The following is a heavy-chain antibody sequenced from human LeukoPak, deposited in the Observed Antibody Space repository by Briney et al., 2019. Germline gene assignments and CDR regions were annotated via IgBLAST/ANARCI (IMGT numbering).Heavy chain of an antibody. J-gene: IGHJ4*02. D-gene: IGHD5-24*01. V-gene: IGHV3-23*01. CDR3: VKAPRDGYNKYYFDH. CDR2: ISDSGATT. CDR1: GFTFSTVA. Sequence: GGSLRLSCVASGFTFSTVAMSWARQAPGKGLERVSVISDSGATTYYADSVKGRFTISRDSSKDTLYLQMNSLRAEDTAIYYCVKAPRDGYNKYYFDHWGQGTLVTVSS.